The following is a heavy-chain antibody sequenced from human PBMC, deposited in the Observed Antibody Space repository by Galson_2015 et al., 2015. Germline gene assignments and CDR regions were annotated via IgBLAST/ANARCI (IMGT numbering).Heavy chain of an antibody. V-gene: IGHV3-48*02. CDR1: GFSLSNYD. D-gene: IGHD5-18*01. CDR3: ARAYLAADTAIVAPTHYCIDV. J-gene: IGHJ6*02. Sequence: SLRLSCAASGFSLSNYDMNWVRQAPGKGLEWISYISRKATIIYYAHSVKGRFTISRDNAKNSLNLQLYSLRDEDTAVYYCARAYLAADTAIVAPTHYCIDVWFQGTPVTVSS. CDR2: ISRKATII.